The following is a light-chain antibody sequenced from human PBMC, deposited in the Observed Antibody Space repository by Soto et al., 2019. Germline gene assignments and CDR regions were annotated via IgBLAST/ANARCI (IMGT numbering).Light chain of an antibody. CDR3: QQSYGVPLT. V-gene: IGKV1-39*01. CDR1: QNIDFY. J-gene: IGKJ4*01. Sequence: DIQMTPSPSSLSASVGDRVTITCRASQNIDFYLNWYQQKPGKAPQLLIYTTSTLQSGVPSRFSGLGAVTDYSLTISSLQPEDFATYYCQQSYGVPLTFGGGTKVDIK. CDR2: TTS.